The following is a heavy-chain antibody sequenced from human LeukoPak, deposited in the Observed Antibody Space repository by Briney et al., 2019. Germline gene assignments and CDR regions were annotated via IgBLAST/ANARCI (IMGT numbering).Heavy chain of an antibody. D-gene: IGHD5-12*01. J-gene: IGHJ6*03. Sequence: PGGSLRLSCAASGFIFTNYEINWVRQAPGKGLEWVSYISSSGSTIYYADSVKGRFTISRDNSKNTLYLQMNSLRAEDTAVYYCAKVGATISYYYYYYMDVWGKGTTVTVSS. CDR2: ISSSGSTI. V-gene: IGHV3-48*03. CDR1: GFIFTNYE. CDR3: AKVGATISYYYYYYMDV.